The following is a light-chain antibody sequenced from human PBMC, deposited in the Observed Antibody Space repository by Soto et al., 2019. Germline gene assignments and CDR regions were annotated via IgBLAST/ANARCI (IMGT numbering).Light chain of an antibody. J-gene: IGKJ1*01. CDR1: QSIIYR. Sequence: IQMTQSTSTLSASVGDRVTITCRASQSIIYRLAWYQQKPGKAPKILIYKASSLESGVPSRFSGSGSGTEFTLTISSLQPDDFATYYCQQYSTYTPRTFAQGTKVAIK. CDR3: QQYSTYTPRT. V-gene: IGKV1-5*03. CDR2: KAS.